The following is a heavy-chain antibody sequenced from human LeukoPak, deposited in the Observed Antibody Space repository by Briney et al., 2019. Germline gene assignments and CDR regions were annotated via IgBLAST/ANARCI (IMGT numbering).Heavy chain of an antibody. CDR3: ARTRRNPDH. CDR1: GLTFSSYW. V-gene: IGHV3-7*01. Sequence: GGSLRLSCVASGLTFSSYWMTWVRQAPGKGLEWVANIKEDGSEKNYVDSVKGRFTISRDNAKNSPYLQMNSLRVEDTAVYYCARTRRNPDHWGQGTLVTVSS. CDR2: IKEDGSEK. J-gene: IGHJ4*02.